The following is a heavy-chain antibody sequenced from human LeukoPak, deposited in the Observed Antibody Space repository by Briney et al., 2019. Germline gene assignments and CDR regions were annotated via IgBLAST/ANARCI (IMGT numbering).Heavy chain of an antibody. CDR3: ARDVIYYDFWSGSDY. CDR2: ISSSSTYI. V-gene: IGHV3-21*01. CDR1: GFTFSSYN. D-gene: IGHD3-3*01. J-gene: IGHJ4*02. Sequence: GSLRLSCAASGFTFSSYNMNWVRQAPGKGLEWVSSISSSSTYIYYADSLQGRFTISSDNAKSSLYLQMNSLRAEDTAVYYCARDVIYYDFWSGSDYWGPGTLVTVSS.